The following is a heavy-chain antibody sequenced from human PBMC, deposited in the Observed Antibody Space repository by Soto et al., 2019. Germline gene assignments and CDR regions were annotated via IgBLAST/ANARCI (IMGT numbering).Heavy chain of an antibody. D-gene: IGHD7-27*01. CDR3: ARDLGSYYYHGMDV. CDR1: GYTFTGYY. V-gene: IGHV1-2*02. Sequence: GASVKVSCKASGYTFTGYYMHWVRQAPGQGLEWMGWINPNSGGTNYAQKFQGRVTMTRDTSISTAYMELSRLRSDDTAVYYCARDLGSYYYHGMDVWGQGTTVTVSS. J-gene: IGHJ6*02. CDR2: INPNSGGT.